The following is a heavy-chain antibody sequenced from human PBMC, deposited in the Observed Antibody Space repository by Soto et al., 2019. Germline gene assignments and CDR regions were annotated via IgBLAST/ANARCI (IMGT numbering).Heavy chain of an antibody. J-gene: IGHJ6*02. CDR2: IYPGDSDT. CDR3: ATSHKPRRDGYSYYYGMDV. Sequence: PGESLKISCKGSGYSFTSYWIGWVRQMPGKGLEWMGIIYPGDSDTRYSPSFQGQFTISADKSISTAYLQWSSLKASDTAMYYCATSHKPRRDGYSYYYGMDVWGQGTTVTVS. V-gene: IGHV5-51*01. D-gene: IGHD6-6*01. CDR1: GYSFTSYW.